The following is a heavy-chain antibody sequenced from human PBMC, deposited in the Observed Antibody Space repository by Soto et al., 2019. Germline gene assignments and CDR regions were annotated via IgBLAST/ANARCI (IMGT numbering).Heavy chain of an antibody. V-gene: IGHV3-74*01. J-gene: IGHJ4*02. CDR2: INSDGSTT. Sequence: GGSLRLSCATSGFTFSSRWMHWVRQAPGKGLVWVSYINSDGSTTTYADSVKGRFTISRDNAKNTVYLQMNSLRVDDTTVYYCARDTSYSTDYWGQGTLVTVSS. CDR1: GFTFSSRW. D-gene: IGHD2-2*01. CDR3: ARDTSYSTDY.